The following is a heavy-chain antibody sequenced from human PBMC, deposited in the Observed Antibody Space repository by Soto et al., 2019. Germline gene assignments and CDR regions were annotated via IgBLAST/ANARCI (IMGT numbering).Heavy chain of an antibody. CDR3: ARGDRGGSGSPASYYSSGLDV. J-gene: IGHJ6*02. CDR1: GFTFSSYA. Sequence: DVHLLESGGHLVQPGGSLRLSCAASGFTFSSYAMSWVRQAPGKGLEWVSSVSAGGDMTYYSDSVKGRFTISRDNSNNALFLQMNSLRIEDTALYYCARGDRGGSGSPASYYSSGLDVWGQGTTVTVS. CDR2: VSAGGDMT. D-gene: IGHD3-10*01. V-gene: IGHV3-23*01.